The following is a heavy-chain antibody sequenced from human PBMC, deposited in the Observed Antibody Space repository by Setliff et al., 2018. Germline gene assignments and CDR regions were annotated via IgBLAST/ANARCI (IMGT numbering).Heavy chain of an antibody. Sequence: PSETLSLTCTVSGTSISSYYWSWIRQPPGKGLEWIGYMYYSGSTKYNPSLKSRVAMSVDTSKNQFSLKVTSVTAADTAVYYCARVTIAVAGYFDFWGQGTQVTVSS. CDR1: GTSISSYY. CDR3: ARVTIAVAGYFDF. CDR2: MYYSGST. D-gene: IGHD6-19*01. J-gene: IGHJ4*02. V-gene: IGHV4-59*01.